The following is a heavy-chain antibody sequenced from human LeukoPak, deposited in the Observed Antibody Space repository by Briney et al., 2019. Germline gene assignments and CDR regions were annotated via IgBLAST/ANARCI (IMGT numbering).Heavy chain of an antibody. CDR1: GGSMSRYY. V-gene: IGHV4-4*07. CDR3: AREGGRFDFWSGYYY. CDR2: IYGSGSI. J-gene: IGHJ4*02. Sequence: SETLSLTCTVTGGSMSRYYWSWIRQPAGKGLEWIGRIYGSGSINYIPSLRSRVTMSVDTSKSQFSLKLRSVTAADTAVYYCAREGGRFDFWSGYYYWGQGTLVTVSS. D-gene: IGHD3-3*01.